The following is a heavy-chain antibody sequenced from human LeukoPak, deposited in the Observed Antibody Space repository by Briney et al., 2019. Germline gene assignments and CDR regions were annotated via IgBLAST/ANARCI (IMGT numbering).Heavy chain of an antibody. CDR1: GYTFTGYY. J-gene: IGHJ4*02. CDR3: ARDSPYSSGWPDLDY. V-gene: IGHV1-2*04. CDR2: IDPNSGGT. Sequence: ASVKVFCKASGYTFTGYYMHWVRQAPGQGLEWMGWIDPNSGGTNYAQKFQGWVTMTRDTSISTAYMELSRLRSDDTAVYYCARDSPYSSGWPDLDYWGQGTLVTVSS. D-gene: IGHD6-19*01.